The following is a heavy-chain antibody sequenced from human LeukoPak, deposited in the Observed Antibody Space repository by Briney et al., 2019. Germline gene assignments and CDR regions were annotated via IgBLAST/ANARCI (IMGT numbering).Heavy chain of an antibody. D-gene: IGHD4-11*01. J-gene: IGHJ3*02. V-gene: IGHV3-21*01. CDR2: ISSSSSYI. CDR1: GFTFSSYA. CDR3: ARAGHDYRGAFDI. Sequence: GGSLRLSCAASGFTFSSYAMSWVRQAPGKGLEWVSSISSSSSYIYYADSVKGRFTISRDNAKNSLYLQMNSLRAEDTAVYYCARAGHDYRGAFDIWGQGTMVTVSS.